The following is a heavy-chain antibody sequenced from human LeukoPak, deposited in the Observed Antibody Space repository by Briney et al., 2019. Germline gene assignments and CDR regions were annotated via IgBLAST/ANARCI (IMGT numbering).Heavy chain of an antibody. CDR3: AKDFKRARYSNGYYWDYGMDV. D-gene: IGHD5-12*01. CDR1: GFTFSSFA. Sequence: GGSLRLSCAASGFTFSSFAMNWVRQAPGKGLEWVSLVSGVGGSKYYADSVKGRFTTSRDNTKNMVFLQMDSLRAEDTAIYYCAKDFKRARYSNGYYWDYGMDVWGQGTTVTVSS. J-gene: IGHJ6*02. V-gene: IGHV3-23*01. CDR2: VSGVGGSK.